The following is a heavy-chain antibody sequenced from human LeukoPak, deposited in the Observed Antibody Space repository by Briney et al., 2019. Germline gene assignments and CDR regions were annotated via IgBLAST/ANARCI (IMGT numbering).Heavy chain of an antibody. CDR2: ISAYNGNT. CDR1: GYTFTSYG. Sequence: ASVKVSCKASGYTFTSYGISWVRQAPGQGLEWMGWISAYNGNTNYAQKLQGRVTMTTDTSTSTAYMELRSLRSDDTAVYYCARTYCRGAGCYNFDSWGQGTLVTVSS. D-gene: IGHD2-2*02. J-gene: IGHJ4*02. CDR3: ARTYCRGAGCYNFDS. V-gene: IGHV1-18*01.